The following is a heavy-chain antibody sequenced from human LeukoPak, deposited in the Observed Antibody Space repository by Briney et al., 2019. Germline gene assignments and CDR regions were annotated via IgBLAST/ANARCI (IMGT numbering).Heavy chain of an antibody. CDR3: ARNLYYYVSSNYFYY. CDR2: IYTGGST. CDR1: GFTVSSNY. V-gene: IGHV3-53*01. Sequence: GGSLRLSCAASGFTVSSNYMSWVRQAPGKGLEWVSVIYTGGSTYYADSVKGRFTISRDNSKNPLYLEMNSLRAEDTAVYYCARNLYYYVSSNYFYYWGQGTLVTVSS. J-gene: IGHJ4*02. D-gene: IGHD3-22*01.